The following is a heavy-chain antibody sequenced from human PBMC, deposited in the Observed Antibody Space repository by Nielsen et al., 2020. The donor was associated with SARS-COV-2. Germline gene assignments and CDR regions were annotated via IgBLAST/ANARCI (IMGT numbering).Heavy chain of an antibody. CDR3: ARVATIGKERYDFWNYYMDV. J-gene: IGHJ6*03. V-gene: IGHV4-59*01. CDR2: IYYSGST. Sequence: SETLSLTCTVSGGSISSYYWSWIRQPPGKGLEWIGYIYYSGSTNYNPSLKSRVTISVDTSKNQFSLKLSSVTAADTAVYYCARVATIGKERYDFWNYYMDVWGKGTTVTVSS. D-gene: IGHD3-3*01. CDR1: GGSISSYY.